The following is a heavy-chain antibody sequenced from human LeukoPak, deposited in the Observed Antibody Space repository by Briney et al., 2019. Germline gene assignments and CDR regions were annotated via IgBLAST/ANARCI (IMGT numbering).Heavy chain of an antibody. CDR2: INHSGST. CDR3: ARGKRAGYSYGRVGAYYFDY. V-gene: IGHV4-39*07. D-gene: IGHD5-18*01. J-gene: IGHJ4*02. CDR1: GGSISSGSYY. Sequence: PSETLSLTCTVSGGSISSGSYYWSWIRQPPGKGLEWIGEINHSGSTNYNPSLKSRVTISVDTSKNQFSLKLSSVTAADTAVYYCARGKRAGYSYGRVGAYYFDYWGQGTLVTVSS.